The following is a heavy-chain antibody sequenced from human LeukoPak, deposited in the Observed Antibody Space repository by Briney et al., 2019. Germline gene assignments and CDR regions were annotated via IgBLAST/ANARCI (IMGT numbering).Heavy chain of an antibody. CDR2: ITGSRGST. D-gene: IGHD6-25*01. Sequence: GGSLRLSCAASGFTFSSYAMSWVRQAPGKGLEWVSAITGSRGSTYYADSVKGRFTISRDNSKNTLYLQMNSLRAEDTAVYYCAKSLLSGWFDPWGQGTLVTVSS. J-gene: IGHJ5*02. CDR1: GFTFSSYA. CDR3: AKSLLSGWFDP. V-gene: IGHV3-23*01.